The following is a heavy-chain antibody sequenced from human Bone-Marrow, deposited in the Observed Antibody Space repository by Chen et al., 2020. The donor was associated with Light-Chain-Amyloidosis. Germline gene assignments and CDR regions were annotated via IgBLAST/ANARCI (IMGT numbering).Heavy chain of an antibody. D-gene: IGHD1-26*01. CDR2: ISGDGGST. V-gene: IGHV3-43*02. J-gene: IGHJ5*02. CDR1: GFTFDDYA. Sequence: EVQLVESGGGVVQPGGSLRLSCAASGFTFDDYAMHWVRQAPGKGLECVSCISGDGGSTYYADSVKGRFTISRDNSKNSLYLQMNSLRTEDTALYYCAKDIFATYDPWGQGTLVTVSS. CDR3: AKDIFATYDP.